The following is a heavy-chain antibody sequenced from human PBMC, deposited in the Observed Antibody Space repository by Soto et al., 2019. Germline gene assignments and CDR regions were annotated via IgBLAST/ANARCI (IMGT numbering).Heavy chain of an antibody. CDR2: IIPSPGLA. Sequence: SVNVSSKASGGTFSSYSIAWVRQAPGQGLEWMGRIIPSPGLANYAQKFQGRVTITADESTSTAYMELSSLRSEDTAVYYCARSRHCVTDTCYGPGFHPWGQGTLVTVSS. V-gene: IGHV1-69*02. CDR3: ARSRHCVTDTCYGPGFHP. J-gene: IGHJ5*02. D-gene: IGHD3-9*01. CDR1: GGTFSSYS.